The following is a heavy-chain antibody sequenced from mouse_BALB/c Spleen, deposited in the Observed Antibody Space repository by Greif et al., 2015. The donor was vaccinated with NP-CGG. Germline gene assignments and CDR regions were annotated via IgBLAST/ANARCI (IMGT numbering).Heavy chain of an antibody. CDR2: VYAGTGGT. V-gene: IGHV1-66*01. J-gene: IGHJ3*01. CDR1: GFTFSSSY. D-gene: IGHD2-4*01. CDR3: ASPSIYYDYPAWFAY. Sequence: VQLQQSGAELVKPGASVKLSCKTSGFTFSSSYISWLKQKPGQSLEWIAWVYAGTGGTSYNQKFTGKAQLTVDTSSSTAYMQFSSLTTEDSAIYYCASPSIYYDYPAWFAYWGQGTLVTVSA.